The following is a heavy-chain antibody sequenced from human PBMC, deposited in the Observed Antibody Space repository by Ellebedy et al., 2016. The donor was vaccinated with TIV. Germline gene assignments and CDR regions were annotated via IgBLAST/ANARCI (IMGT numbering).Heavy chain of an antibody. CDR1: GYTLTELS. J-gene: IGHJ3*02. CDR3: ARGAYYYDSSGWSDAFDI. CDR2: FDPEDGET. V-gene: IGHV1-24*01. D-gene: IGHD3-22*01. Sequence: ASVKVSXKVSGYTLTELSMHWVRQAPGKGLEWMGGFDPEDGETIYAQKFQGRVTMTEDTSTDTAYMELSSLRSEDTAVYYCARGAYYYDSSGWSDAFDIWGQGTMVTVSS.